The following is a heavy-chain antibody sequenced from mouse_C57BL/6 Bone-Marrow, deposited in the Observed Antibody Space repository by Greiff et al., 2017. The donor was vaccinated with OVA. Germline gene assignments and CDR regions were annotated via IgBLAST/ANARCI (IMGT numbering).Heavy chain of an antibody. CDR3: GRNGNNDWYFDG. CDR2: ISYDGSN. D-gene: IGHD2-1*01. V-gene: IGHV3-6*01. J-gene: IGHJ1*03. CDR1: GFSITSGYY. Sequence: EVQLMESGPGLVQPSQSLSLTCSVTGFSITSGYYWKCLRHFPGNKLEWMVYISYDGSNNYNPAPKNRSSITRDPSKNQFFLKLNSVTTEETATYYCGRNGNNDWYFDGWGTGTTVTVSS.